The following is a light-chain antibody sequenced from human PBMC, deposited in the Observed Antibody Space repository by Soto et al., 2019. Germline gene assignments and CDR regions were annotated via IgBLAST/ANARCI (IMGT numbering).Light chain of an antibody. CDR1: SSDVGGYHF. V-gene: IGLV2-14*01. J-gene: IGLJ1*01. Sequence: QSALTQPDSVSGSRGQSITISCTGTSSDVGGYHFVSWYQQHPGKAPKLIISEVRNRPSGVSDLFSGSRSGTTASPAISGLQPEDEDDYYCTSFALNTLSVVGTAPKVTV. CDR2: EVR. CDR3: TSFALNTLSV.